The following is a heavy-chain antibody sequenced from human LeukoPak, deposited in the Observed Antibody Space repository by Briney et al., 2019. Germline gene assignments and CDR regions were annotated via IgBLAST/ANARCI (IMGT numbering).Heavy chain of an antibody. V-gene: IGHV1-2*02. CDR2: INPNSGGT. J-gene: IGHJ4*02. Sequence: ASVKVSCKASGYTFTDYYIHWVRQAPGQGLEWMGWINPNSGGTKYAQKFQGRVTMTRDTSISTAYMEVSRLRSDDTAVYYCARDNDSRDPPHFDYWGQGTLVTVSS. CDR1: GYTFTDYY. D-gene: IGHD3-16*01. CDR3: ARDNDSRDPPHFDY.